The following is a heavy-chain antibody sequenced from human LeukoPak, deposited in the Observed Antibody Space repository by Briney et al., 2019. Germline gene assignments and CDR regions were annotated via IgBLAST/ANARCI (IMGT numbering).Heavy chain of an antibody. Sequence: PGGSLRLSCAASGFTFSDYYMTWFRQAPGKGLEWVSYISSSGSTIYYADSVKGRFTISRDNAKNSLYLQMNSLRAEDTAVYYCARASFWSGYSGYFDYWGQGTLVTVSS. J-gene: IGHJ4*02. CDR1: GFTFSDYY. V-gene: IGHV3-11*04. CDR3: ARASFWSGYSGYFDY. D-gene: IGHD3-3*01. CDR2: ISSSGSTI.